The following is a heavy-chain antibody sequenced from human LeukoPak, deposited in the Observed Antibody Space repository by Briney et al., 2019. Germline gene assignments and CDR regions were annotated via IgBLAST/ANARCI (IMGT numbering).Heavy chain of an antibody. D-gene: IGHD6-6*01. J-gene: IGHJ4*02. CDR2: ISTSGST. CDR3: ARASGYSSSSGLL. Sequence: SETLSLTCTVSGGSISSGGYFWSWIRQPAGKGLEWIGQISTSGSTNYNPSLKSRVTISLDTSKNQFSLKLSSVTAADTAVYHCARASGYSSSSGLLWGQGTPVTVSS. V-gene: IGHV4-61*09. CDR1: GGSISSGGYF.